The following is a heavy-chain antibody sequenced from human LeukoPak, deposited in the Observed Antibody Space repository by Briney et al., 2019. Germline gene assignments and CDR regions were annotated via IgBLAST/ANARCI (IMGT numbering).Heavy chain of an antibody. CDR3: ARGRYGGMTPDY. CDR1: GYTFTGYY. Sequence: ASVKVSCKASGYTFTGYYMHWVRQAPGQGLEWMGWINPSSGGTNYAQKFQGRVTMTRDTSISTAYMELSRLRSDDTAVYYCARGRYGGMTPDYWGQGTLVTVSS. J-gene: IGHJ4*02. CDR2: INPSSGGT. V-gene: IGHV1-2*02. D-gene: IGHD3-16*01.